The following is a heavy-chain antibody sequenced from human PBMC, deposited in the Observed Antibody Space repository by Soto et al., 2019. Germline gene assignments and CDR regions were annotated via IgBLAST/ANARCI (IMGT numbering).Heavy chain of an antibody. J-gene: IGHJ4*02. CDR3: AKEHHDSSSWSEFDY. CDR2: ISGSGIST. V-gene: IGHV3-23*01. CDR1: GFTFSTYA. D-gene: IGHD6-13*01. Sequence: EVQLLESGGGLVQPGGSLRLSCAASGFTFSTYAMSWVRQAPGRGLEWVSAISGSGISTYYADSVMGRFTISRDSSKNTLYLQMNSVRAEDTALYYCAKEHHDSSSWSEFDYWGQGTLVTVSS.